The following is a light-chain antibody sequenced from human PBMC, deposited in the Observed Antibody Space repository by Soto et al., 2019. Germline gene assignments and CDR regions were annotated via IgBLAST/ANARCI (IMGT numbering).Light chain of an antibody. Sequence: AIQMTQSPASLSASVGDRVTITCRASQGIRNDLGWYQQKPGKAPKLLIYAASSLQSGVTSRFSSRGSGTDFTLTISSLQADDFANYYCLQDYNYPPTFGGGTKVEIK. V-gene: IGKV1-6*01. J-gene: IGKJ4*01. CDR1: QGIRND. CDR2: AAS. CDR3: LQDYNYPPT.